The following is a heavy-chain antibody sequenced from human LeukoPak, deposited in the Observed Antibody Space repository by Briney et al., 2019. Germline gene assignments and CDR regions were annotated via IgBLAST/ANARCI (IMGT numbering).Heavy chain of an antibody. V-gene: IGHV4-39*01. CDR3: PRQIASDRFILP. D-gene: IGHD2-21*01. CDR2: IYYSGNT. J-gene: IGHJ4*02. CDR1: GVSISSSNSY. Sequence: PSETLSLTCTVSGVSISSSNSYWGWLRQPPGKGLEWIGSIYYSGNTYYNASLKSQVSISIDTSKNQFSLRLTSVTAADTAVYTGPRQIASDRFILPGGKETRVTASS.